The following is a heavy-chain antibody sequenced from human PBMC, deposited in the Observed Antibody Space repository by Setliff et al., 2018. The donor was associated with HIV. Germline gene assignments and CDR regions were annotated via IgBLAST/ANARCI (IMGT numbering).Heavy chain of an antibody. CDR1: GFTFSTFC. Sequence: GGSLRLSCAASGFTFSTFCMVWVRQAPGKGREWVAHIKPGGSSKKYVDSVKGRFTISRDTSKNTLYLQMNSLRAEDTAVYYCARRAYCSSTTCFDNWGQGTLVTVSS. CDR3: ARRAYCSSTTCFDN. V-gene: IGHV3-7*01. J-gene: IGHJ4*02. CDR2: IKPGGSSK. D-gene: IGHD2-2*01.